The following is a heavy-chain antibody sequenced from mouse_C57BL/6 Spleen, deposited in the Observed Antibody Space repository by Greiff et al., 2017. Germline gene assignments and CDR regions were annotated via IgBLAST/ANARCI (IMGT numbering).Heavy chain of an antibody. Sequence: EVKLMESGGGLVKPGGSLKLSCAASGFTFSDYGMHWVRQAPEKGLEWVAYISSGSSTIYYADTVKGRFTISRDNAKNTLFLQMTSLRSEDTAMYYCARAPTHYYGSWAWFAYWGQGTLVTVSA. V-gene: IGHV5-17*01. J-gene: IGHJ3*01. CDR2: ISSGSSTI. CDR3: ARAPTHYYGSWAWFAY. CDR1: GFTFSDYG. D-gene: IGHD1-1*01.